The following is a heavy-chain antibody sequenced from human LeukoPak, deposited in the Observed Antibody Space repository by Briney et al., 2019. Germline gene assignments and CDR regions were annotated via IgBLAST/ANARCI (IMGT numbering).Heavy chain of an antibody. CDR2: ISGSGGST. J-gene: IGHJ4*02. Sequence: GGSLRLSCAASGFTFSSYAMSWVRQAPGKGLEWVSAISGSGGSTYYADSVKGRFTISRDNSKNTLYLQMNSLRAEDTAVYYCAKDPDSLLWSSSGDYWGQGTLVTVSS. D-gene: IGHD3-22*01. CDR1: GFTFSSYA. CDR3: AKDPDSLLWSSSGDY. V-gene: IGHV3-23*01.